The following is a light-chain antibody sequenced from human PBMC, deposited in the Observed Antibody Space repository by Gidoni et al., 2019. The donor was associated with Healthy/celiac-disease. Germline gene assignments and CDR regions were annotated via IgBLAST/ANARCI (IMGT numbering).Light chain of an antibody. Sequence: IQMTQSPSSLSASVGDRVTITCRASQSISSYLNWYQQKPGKAPKLLIYAASSLQSGVPSRFSGSGSGTDFTLTISSLQHEDFATYYCQQSYSTPRLTFGGXTKVEIK. CDR1: QSISSY. V-gene: IGKV1-39*01. CDR3: QQSYSTPRLT. J-gene: IGKJ4*01. CDR2: AAS.